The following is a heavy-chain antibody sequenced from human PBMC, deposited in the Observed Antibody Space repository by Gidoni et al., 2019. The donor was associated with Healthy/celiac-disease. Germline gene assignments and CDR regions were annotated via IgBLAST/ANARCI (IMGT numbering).Heavy chain of an antibody. CDR1: GVTFSSYS. V-gene: IGHV3-48*01. CDR2: ISSSSSTI. D-gene: IGHD5-18*01. CDR3: ARDRGSAMVFWYFDL. Sequence: EGQRVEPGGGLVQPGGALGLSWAASGVTFSSYSMNWVRQAPGKGLELVSYISSSSSTIYYADSVKCRFTISRDNAKNSLYLQMNSLRAEDTAVYYCARDRGSAMVFWYFDLWGRGTLVTVSS. J-gene: IGHJ2*01.